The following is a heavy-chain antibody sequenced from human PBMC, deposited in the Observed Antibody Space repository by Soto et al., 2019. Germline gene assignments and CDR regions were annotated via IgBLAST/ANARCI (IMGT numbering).Heavy chain of an antibody. J-gene: IGHJ6*02. Sequence: PSETLSLTCPVSGASITSTSYHWGWIRQPPGKGLEWIGNFYYSGSTNYNPSLKSRVTISVDTSKNQFSLKLSSVTAADTAVYYCARGRELHPSRVYGLDVWGQGTTVTVSS. D-gene: IGHD1-26*01. CDR2: FYYSGST. V-gene: IGHV4-39*07. CDR3: ARGRELHPSRVYGLDV. CDR1: GASITSTSYH.